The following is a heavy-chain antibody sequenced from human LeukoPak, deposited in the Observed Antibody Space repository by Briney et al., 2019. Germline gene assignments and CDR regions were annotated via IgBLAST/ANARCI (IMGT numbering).Heavy chain of an antibody. CDR1: GFTFSDYW. J-gene: IGHJ5*02. D-gene: IGHD5-18*01. V-gene: IGHV3-7*01. CDR3: VRDWPGDSYGADP. Sequence: GGSLRLSCAASGFTFSDYWMNWVRQAPGMGLEWVANIRQDGSQKYYVDSVKGRFTISRDNAKNSLYLQMNSLRAEDTAVYYCVRDWPGDSYGADPWGQGTLVTVSS. CDR2: IRQDGSQK.